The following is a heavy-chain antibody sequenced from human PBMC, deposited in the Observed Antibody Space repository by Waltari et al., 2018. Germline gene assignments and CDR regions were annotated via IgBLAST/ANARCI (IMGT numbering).Heavy chain of an antibody. CDR3: AREGSSSGVDY. J-gene: IGHJ4*02. Sequence: QVQLVESGGGVVQPGRSLRLSCAASGFTLSSYGMHWVRQAPGKGLEWVAVILYDGSNKYYADSVKGRFTISRDNSKNTLYLQMNSLRAEDTAVYYCAREGSSSGVDYWGQGTLVTVSS. V-gene: IGHV3-33*01. CDR1: GFTLSSYG. CDR2: ILYDGSNK. D-gene: IGHD6-25*01.